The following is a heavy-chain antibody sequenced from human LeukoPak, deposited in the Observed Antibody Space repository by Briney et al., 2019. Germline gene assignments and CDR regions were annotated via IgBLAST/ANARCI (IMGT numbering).Heavy chain of an antibody. D-gene: IGHD5-18*01. CDR2: ISSNGGST. CDR3: ARGRDTAMVTYFDY. J-gene: IGHJ4*02. V-gene: IGHV3-64*01. CDR1: GFTFSSYA. Sequence: GGSLRLSCAASGFTFSSYAMHWVRQAPGKGLEYVSAISSNGGSTYYANSVKGRFTISRDNSKNTLYLQMGSLRAEDMAMYYCARGRDTAMVTYFDYWGQGTLVTVSS.